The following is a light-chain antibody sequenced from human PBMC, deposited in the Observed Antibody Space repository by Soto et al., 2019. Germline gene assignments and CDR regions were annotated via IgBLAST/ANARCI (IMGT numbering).Light chain of an antibody. CDR3: QAWDSNCVV. Sequence: SSELTQPPSVSVSPGQTASITCSGDKLGDKYVCWYQQKPGQSPVLVIYQDSKRPSGIPERFSGSNSGNIATLTISGTQAMDEADYYCQAWDSNCVVFGGGTKLTVL. CDR2: QDS. V-gene: IGLV3-1*01. CDR1: KLGDKY. J-gene: IGLJ2*01.